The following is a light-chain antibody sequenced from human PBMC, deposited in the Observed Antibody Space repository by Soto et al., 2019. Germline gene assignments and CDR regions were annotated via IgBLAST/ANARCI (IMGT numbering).Light chain of an antibody. Sequence: ELVLTQSPGTLSLSPGDRGTRSRVASQSVSTSYLAWYQQKPGQARRLLIYGASSRATGITDRFSGSGSGTDFTLTISGLEPEDFAVYYCQPYGNSRGTVGPVTQVEIK. CDR1: QSVSTSY. CDR3: QPYGNSRGT. V-gene: IGKV3-20*01. J-gene: IGKJ4*02. CDR2: GAS.